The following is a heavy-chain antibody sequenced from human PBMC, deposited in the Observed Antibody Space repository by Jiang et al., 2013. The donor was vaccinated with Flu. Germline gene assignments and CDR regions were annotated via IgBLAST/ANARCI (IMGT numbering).Heavy chain of an antibody. CDR1: AYTFTDYW. CDR2: IDPSDSYT. V-gene: IGHV5-10-1*01. J-gene: IGHJ5*02. CDR3: ARTSGYMVRYNWFDP. Sequence: GAEVKKPGESLKISCDGFAYTFTDYWIIWVRQMPGKGLEWMGRIDPSDSYTNYSPSFQGHVTISVDKSLNTTYLQWSSLKASDTAMYYCARTSGYMVRYNWFDPWGQGTLVTVSS. D-gene: IGHD3-3*01.